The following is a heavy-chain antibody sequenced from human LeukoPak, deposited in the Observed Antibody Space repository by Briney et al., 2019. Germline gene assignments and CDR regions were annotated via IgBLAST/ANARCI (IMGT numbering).Heavy chain of an antibody. V-gene: IGHV4-39*01. CDR3: ARSWAPGYCSSTTCYNFDY. CDR2: IYYSGRT. Sequence: SETLSLTCIVSGGSVSTSHYYWGWIRQPPGKGLEWIGYIYYSGRTYYNPSLKSRVTTSVDTSKNEFSLKLSSVTAADTAVYYCARSWAPGYCSSTTCYNFDYWGQGTLVTVSS. D-gene: IGHD2-2*02. J-gene: IGHJ4*02. CDR1: GGSVSTSHYY.